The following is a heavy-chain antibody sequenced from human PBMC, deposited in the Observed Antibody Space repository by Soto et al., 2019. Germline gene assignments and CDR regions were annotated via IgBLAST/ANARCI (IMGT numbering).Heavy chain of an antibody. CDR3: ARLVYGDYHYYYYGMDG. CDR1: GGSIGGGAGY. Sequence: SETLSLTYSVSGGSIGGGAGYWSWISQHPGKGLEWIGYIYYSGITYYNPSLKSRVTISVDTSKNQFSLKLSSVTAADTAVYYCARLVYGDYHYYYYGMDGWGQGTTVTVS. V-gene: IGHV4-31*03. D-gene: IGHD4-17*01. J-gene: IGHJ6*02. CDR2: IYYSGIT.